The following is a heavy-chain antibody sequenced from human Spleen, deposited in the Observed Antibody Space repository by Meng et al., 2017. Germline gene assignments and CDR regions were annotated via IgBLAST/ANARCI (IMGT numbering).Heavy chain of an antibody. CDR1: GYTFTSYA. D-gene: IGHD2-21*02. Sequence: QGQLLQSGSELEKPGATVKVSCKASGYTFTSYAMNWVRQAPGQGLEWMGWINTNTGNPTYAQGFTGRFVFSLDTSVSTAYLQISSLKTEDTAVYYCARTFCDSDCYPDYWGQGTLVTVSS. J-gene: IGHJ4*02. CDR3: ARTFCDSDCYPDY. CDR2: INTNTGNP. V-gene: IGHV7-4-1*02.